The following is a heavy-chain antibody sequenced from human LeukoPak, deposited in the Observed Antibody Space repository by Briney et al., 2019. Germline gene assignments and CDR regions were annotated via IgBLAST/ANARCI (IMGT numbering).Heavy chain of an antibody. J-gene: IGHJ3*02. CDR2: IYPGDSDT. V-gene: IGHV5-51*01. CDR3: ARLPYCGGDCYFGAFDI. CDR1: GYSFTSYW. D-gene: IGHD2-21*02. Sequence: GASLKISCKGSGYSFTSYWIGWVRQMPGKGLEWMGTIYPGDSDTRYSPSFQGQVTISADKSISTAYLQWSSLKASDTAMYYCARLPYCGGDCYFGAFDIWGQGTMVTVSS.